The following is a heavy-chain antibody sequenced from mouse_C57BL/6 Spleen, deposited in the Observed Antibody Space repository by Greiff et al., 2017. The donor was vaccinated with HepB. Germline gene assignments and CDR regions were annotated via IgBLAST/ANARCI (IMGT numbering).Heavy chain of an antibody. J-gene: IGHJ4*01. CDR3: ARRGGRGWALDY. D-gene: IGHD3-3*01. Sequence: EVKLVESGGGLVQPGGSLKLSCAASGFTFSDYYMYWVRQTPEKRLEWVAYISNGGGSTYYPDTVKGRFTISRDNAKNTLYLQMSRLKSEDTAMYYCARRGGRGWALDYWGQGTSVTVSS. V-gene: IGHV5-12*01. CDR2: ISNGGGST. CDR1: GFTFSDYY.